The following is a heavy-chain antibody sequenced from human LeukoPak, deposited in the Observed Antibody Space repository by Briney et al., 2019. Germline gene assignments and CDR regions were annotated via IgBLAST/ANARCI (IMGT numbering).Heavy chain of an antibody. CDR2: ISWNSGSI. J-gene: IGHJ5*02. D-gene: IGHD2-15*01. CDR1: GFTFDDYA. V-gene: IGHV3-9*01. CDR3: ARDQFCSGGSCSPSRMNWFDP. Sequence: GRSLRLSCAAPGFTFDDYAIHWVRQAPGRGLEWVSGISWNSGSIGYADSVKGRFTISRDNAKNSLYLQMNSLRAEDTAVYYCARDQFCSGGSCSPSRMNWFDPWGQGTLVTVSS.